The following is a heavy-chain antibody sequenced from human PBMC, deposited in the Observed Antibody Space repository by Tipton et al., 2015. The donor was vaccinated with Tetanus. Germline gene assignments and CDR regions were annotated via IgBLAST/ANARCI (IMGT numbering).Heavy chain of an antibody. J-gene: IGHJ4*02. CDR2: ITSSSSYI. D-gene: IGHD3-22*01. Sequence: SLRLSCVGSGFTFSDYTMNWVRQAPGKGLEWVSSITSSSSYIYYSESVEGRFTISRDNAKNSVYLQMNSLRAEDTALYHCARSRGDDSSGYYEPYYFDYWGQGTLVTVSS. CDR1: GFTFSDYT. CDR3: ARSRGDDSSGYYEPYYFDY. V-gene: IGHV3-21*04.